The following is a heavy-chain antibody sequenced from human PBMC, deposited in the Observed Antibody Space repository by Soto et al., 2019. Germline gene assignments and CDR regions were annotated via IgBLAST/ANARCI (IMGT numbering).Heavy chain of an antibody. CDR3: ARVGDDILTGGYNWFDP. CDR2: IYYSGST. J-gene: IGHJ5*02. CDR1: GGSISSSSYY. D-gene: IGHD3-9*01. Sequence: SETLSLTCTVSGGSISSSSYYWGWIRQPPGKGLEWIGSIYYSGSTYYNPSLKSRVTISVDTSKNQFSLKLSSVTAADTAVYYCARVGDDILTGGYNWFDPWGQGTLVTVSS. V-gene: IGHV4-39*01.